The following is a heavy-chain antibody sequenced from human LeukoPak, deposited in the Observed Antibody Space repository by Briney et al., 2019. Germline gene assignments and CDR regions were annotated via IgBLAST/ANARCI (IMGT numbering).Heavy chain of an antibody. J-gene: IGHJ5*02. CDR1: GFTFSSYW. Sequence: GGSLRLSCAASGFTFSSYWMSWVRQAPGKGLEWVANIKQDGSEKYYVDSVKGRFTISRDNAKNSLYLQMNSLRAEDTAVYYCARVRLPMVRRTHYNWFDPWGQGTLVTVSS. CDR3: ARVRLPMVRRTHYNWFDP. D-gene: IGHD3-10*01. V-gene: IGHV3-7*01. CDR2: IKQDGSEK.